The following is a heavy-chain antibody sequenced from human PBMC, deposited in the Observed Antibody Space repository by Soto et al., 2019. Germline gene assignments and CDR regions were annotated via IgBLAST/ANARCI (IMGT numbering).Heavy chain of an antibody. J-gene: IGHJ4*02. D-gene: IGHD3-10*01. V-gene: IGHV3-30*03. CDR2: LSYDGSNK. CDR3: ATTFLWFGESNFDY. CDR1: GFTFSSYG. Sequence: QVQLVESGGGVVQHGRSLRLSCAASGFTFSSYGMHWVRQAPGKGLEWVAVLSYDGSNKYYADSVKGRFTISRDNSKNTLYLQMNSLRAEDTAVYYCATTFLWFGESNFDYWGQGTLVTVSS.